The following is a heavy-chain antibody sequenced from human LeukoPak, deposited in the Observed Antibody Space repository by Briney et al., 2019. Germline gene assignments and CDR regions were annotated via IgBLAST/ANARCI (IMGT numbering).Heavy chain of an antibody. D-gene: IGHD3-10*01. Sequence: SETLSLTCAGYGGSFSGYYWSWIRQPPGKGLEWIGEINHSGSTNYNPSLKSRVTISVDTSKNQFSLKLSSVTAADTAVYYCARGHRGRFRVPFDYWGQGTLVTVSS. V-gene: IGHV4-34*01. CDR3: ARGHRGRFRVPFDY. J-gene: IGHJ4*02. CDR1: GGSFSGYY. CDR2: INHSGST.